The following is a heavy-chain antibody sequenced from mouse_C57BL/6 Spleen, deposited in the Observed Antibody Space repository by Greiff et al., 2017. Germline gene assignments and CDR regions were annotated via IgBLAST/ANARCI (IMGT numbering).Heavy chain of an antibody. CDR1: GYTFTSYW. J-gene: IGHJ4*01. CDR2: IDPSDSYT. D-gene: IGHD2-5*01. CDR3: TSYSNYEDAMDY. V-gene: IGHV1-50*01. Sequence: VQLQQPGAELVKPGASVKLSCKASGYTFTSYWMQWVNQRPGQGLEWIGEIDPSDSYTNYNQKFKGKATLTVDTSSSTAYMQLSSLTSEDSAVYYGTSYSNYEDAMDYWGQGTSVTVSS.